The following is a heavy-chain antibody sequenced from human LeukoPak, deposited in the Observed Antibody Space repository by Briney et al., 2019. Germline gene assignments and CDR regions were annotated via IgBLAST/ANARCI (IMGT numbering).Heavy chain of an antibody. D-gene: IGHD6-13*01. CDR1: GFTFSSYV. J-gene: IGHJ4*02. CDR3: AKGGSSWLFDN. V-gene: IGHV3-23*01. Sequence: GGSLRLSCAPSGFTFSSYVMSWVRQAPGKGLEWVSGISGSGGSTYHADSVKGRFSISRDNSKNTLFPQMNSLRADDTAVYYCAKGGSSWLFDNWGQGALVTVSS. CDR2: ISGSGGST.